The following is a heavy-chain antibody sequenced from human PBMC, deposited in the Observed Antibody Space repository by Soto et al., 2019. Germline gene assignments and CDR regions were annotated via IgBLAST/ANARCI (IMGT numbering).Heavy chain of an antibody. CDR3: ARAISSGYYPFFDY. J-gene: IGHJ4*02. V-gene: IGHV1-3*01. D-gene: IGHD3-22*01. Sequence: GASVKVSCKASGYTFTSYAMHWVRQAPGQRLEWKGWINAGNGNTKYSQKFQGRVTITRDTSASTAYMELSSLRSEDTAVYYCARAISSGYYPFFDYWGQGTLVTVSS. CDR2: INAGNGNT. CDR1: GYTFTSYA.